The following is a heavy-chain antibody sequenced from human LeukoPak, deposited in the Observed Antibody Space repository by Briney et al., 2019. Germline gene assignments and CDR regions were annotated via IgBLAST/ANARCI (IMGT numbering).Heavy chain of an antibody. CDR2: IYYSGST. V-gene: IGHV4-31*03. CDR3: ARARYYDSSGYFDY. CDR1: GGSISSGGYY. D-gene: IGHD3-22*01. J-gene: IGHJ4*02. Sequence: SQTLSLTCTVSGGSISSGGYYWSWIRQHPGKGLEWIGYIYYSGSTYYTPSLKSRVTISVDMSKNQFSLKLSSVTAADTAVYYCARARYYDSSGYFDYWGQGTLVTVSS.